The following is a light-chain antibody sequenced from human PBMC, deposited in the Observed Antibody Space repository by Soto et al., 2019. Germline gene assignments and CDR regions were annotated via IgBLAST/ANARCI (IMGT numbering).Light chain of an antibody. V-gene: IGKV1-8*01. Sequence: AIRMPQAPSSLSASTGDRVTITCRASQGISSYLAWYQQKPGKAPTLLIYASSTLQSGVPSRFRGSGSGTDFTLTIICLQTEDFATDYCQQYYSYLWTFGKGTHVAIK. J-gene: IGKJ1*01. CDR1: QGISSY. CDR3: QQYYSYLWT. CDR2: ASS.